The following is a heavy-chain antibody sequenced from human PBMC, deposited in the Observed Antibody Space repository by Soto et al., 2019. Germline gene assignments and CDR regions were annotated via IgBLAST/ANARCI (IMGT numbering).Heavy chain of an antibody. CDR3: ARDLQLWEFDY. Sequence: SETLSLTCTVSGGSISSYYWSWIRQPPGKGLEWIGYIYYSGSTNYNPSLKSRVTISVDTSKNQFSLKLSSVTAADTAVYYCARDLQLWEFDYWGQGTLVTVSS. CDR2: IYYSGST. CDR1: GGSISSYY. V-gene: IGHV4-59*01. D-gene: IGHD5-18*01. J-gene: IGHJ4*02.